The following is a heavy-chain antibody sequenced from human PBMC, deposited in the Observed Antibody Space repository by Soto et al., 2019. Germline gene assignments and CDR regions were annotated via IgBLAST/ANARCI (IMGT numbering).Heavy chain of an antibody. CDR3: ASTTVTTETEYFQH. Sequence: EVQLVESGGGLVKPGGSLRLSCAASGFTFSSYSMNWVRQAPGKGLEWVSSISSSSSYIYYADSVKGRFTISRDNAKNSLYLQMNSLRAEDTAVYYCASTTVTTETEYFQHWGQGTPVTVSS. D-gene: IGHD4-17*01. CDR1: GFTFSSYS. J-gene: IGHJ1*01. V-gene: IGHV3-21*01. CDR2: ISSSSSYI.